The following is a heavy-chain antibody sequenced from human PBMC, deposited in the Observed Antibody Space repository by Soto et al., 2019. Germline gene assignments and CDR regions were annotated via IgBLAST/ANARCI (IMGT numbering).Heavy chain of an antibody. J-gene: IGHJ6*02. CDR3: AXDLSGGYPDYSYYGMDV. D-gene: IGHD1-26*01. CDR1: GFTFTDYY. CDR2: INPNTGGT. V-gene: IGHV1-2*02. Sequence: ASVKVSCKTSGFTFTDYYLHWVRRAPGQGLEWMGWINPNTGGTKYAQKFQGRVTMTRDTSISTAYMELSRLRSDDTAVYYCAXDLSGGYPDYSYYGMDVWGQGTTVTVSS.